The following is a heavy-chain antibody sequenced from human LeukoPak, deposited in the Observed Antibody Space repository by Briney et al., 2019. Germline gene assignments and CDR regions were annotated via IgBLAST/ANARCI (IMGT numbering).Heavy chain of an antibody. J-gene: IGHJ6*03. D-gene: IGHD6-13*01. V-gene: IGHV1-2*02. CDR3: ARVRQQLSRKYYYYYMDV. CDR2: INPNSGDT. CDR1: GYTFTGYY. Sequence: GASVKVSCKASGYTFTGYYMHWVRQAPGQGLEWMGWINPNSGDTKYAQKFQGRVTMTRDTSISTAYMELSSLRSEDTAVYYCARVRQQLSRKYYYYYMDVWGKGTTVTVSS.